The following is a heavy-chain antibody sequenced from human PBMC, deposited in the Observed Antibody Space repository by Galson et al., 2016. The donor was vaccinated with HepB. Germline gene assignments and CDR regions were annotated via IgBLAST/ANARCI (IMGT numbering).Heavy chain of an antibody. J-gene: IGHJ4*02. CDR2: IKQDGSEK. D-gene: IGHD6-13*01. Sequence: SLRLSCAASGFTFSSYWMSWVRQAPGKGLEWLANIKQDGSEKYYVDSVRGRFTISRDNAMNSLYLHMSSLRAEDTALYYCTRTISATAGIDWGQGTQVTVSS. V-gene: IGHV3-7*04. CDR1: GFTFSSYW. CDR3: TRTISATAGID.